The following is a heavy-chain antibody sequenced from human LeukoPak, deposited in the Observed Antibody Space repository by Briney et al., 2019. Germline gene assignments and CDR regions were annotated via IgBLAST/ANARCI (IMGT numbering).Heavy chain of an antibody. CDR3: AKDVGYYFDY. Sequence: GGPLRLSCAASGFTVSSNYMSWVRQAPGKGLEWVAFIRYGGSNKYYADSVKGRFTISRDNSKNTLYLQMNSLRAEDTAVYYCAKDVGYYFDYWGQGTLVTVSS. CDR2: IRYGGSNK. V-gene: IGHV3-30*02. CDR1: GFTVSSNY. D-gene: IGHD2-2*03. J-gene: IGHJ4*02.